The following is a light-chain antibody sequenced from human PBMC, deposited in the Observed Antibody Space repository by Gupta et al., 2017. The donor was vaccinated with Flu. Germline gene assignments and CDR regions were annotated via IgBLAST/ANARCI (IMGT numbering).Light chain of an antibody. J-gene: IGLJ2*01. CDR1: ALPKQY. Sequence: SYELTQPPSVSVSPGQTARITCSGDALPKQYAYWYQQKPGQAPVLVIYNDSGRPSGIPERFSGSSSGTTVTLTSSGVQAEEEADYYCQSADSSGTYVVFGGGTKLTVL. CDR3: QSADSSGTYVV. V-gene: IGLV3-25*02. CDR2: NDS.